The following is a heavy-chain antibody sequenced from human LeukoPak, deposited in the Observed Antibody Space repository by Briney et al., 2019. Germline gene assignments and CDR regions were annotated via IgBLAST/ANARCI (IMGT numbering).Heavy chain of an antibody. V-gene: IGHV4-39*07. Sequence: PSETLSLTCTVSGGSISSSSYYWGWIRQPPGKGLEWIGSIYYSGSTYYNPSLKSRVTISVDTSKNQFSLKLSSVTAADTAVYYCARDSVGQRLAPARYYYYMDVWGKGTTVTVSS. CDR2: IYYSGST. J-gene: IGHJ6*03. CDR3: ARDSVGQRLAPARYYYYMDV. CDR1: GGSISSSSYY. D-gene: IGHD6-25*01.